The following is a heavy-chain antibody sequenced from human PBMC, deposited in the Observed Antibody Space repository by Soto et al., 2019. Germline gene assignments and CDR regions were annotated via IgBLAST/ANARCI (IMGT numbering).Heavy chain of an antibody. D-gene: IGHD5-18*01. V-gene: IGHV1-2*02. CDR3: ARDYRGYTLGYSPHFDY. J-gene: IGHJ4*02. CDR2: INPRSGGT. Sequence: ASVKVSCKASGYTFTDYYINWVLQAPNEGPAWVGWINPRSGGTDIAQKFQGRVTMTRDTSISTVYMELISLTLDDTAVYYCARDYRGYTLGYSPHFDYWGQGALVTVSS. CDR1: GYTFTDYY.